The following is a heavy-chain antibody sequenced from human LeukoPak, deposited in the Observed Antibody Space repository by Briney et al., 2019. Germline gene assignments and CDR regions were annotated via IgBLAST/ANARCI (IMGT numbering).Heavy chain of an antibody. CDR3: ARGYGYRIVDYFDS. V-gene: IGHV3-48*01. Sequence: GGSLRLSCATSGFTFSSHSMSWVRQAPGKGLEWISFISSDNVTRYYADSVKGRFTISRDNAKRSLYLQMNNLRAEDTAVYYCARGYGYRIVDYFDSWGQGILVSVSS. J-gene: IGHJ4*02. D-gene: IGHD5-18*01. CDR1: GFTFSSHS. CDR2: ISSDNVTR.